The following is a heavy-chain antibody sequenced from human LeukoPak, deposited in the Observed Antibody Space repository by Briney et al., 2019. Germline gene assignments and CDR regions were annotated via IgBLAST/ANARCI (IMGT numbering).Heavy chain of an antibody. CDR1: GGSINNYY. CDR3: ASSPFRGSGYYYGMDV. CDR2: IYYSGST. D-gene: IGHD3-10*01. Sequence: PSETLSLTCTVSGGSINNYYWTWIRQPPGKGLEWIGYIYYSGSTSYNPSLKSRVTISVDTSKNQFSLKLSSVTAADTAVYYCASSPFRGSGYYYGMDVWGQGTTVTVSS. V-gene: IGHV4-59*01. J-gene: IGHJ6*02.